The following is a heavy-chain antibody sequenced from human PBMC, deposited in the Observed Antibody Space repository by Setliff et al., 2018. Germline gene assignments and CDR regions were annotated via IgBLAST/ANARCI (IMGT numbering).Heavy chain of an antibody. CDR2: IYFGGNT. J-gene: IGHJ4*02. V-gene: IGHV4-39*07. CDR3: AKGDGGYPSDS. Sequence: LSLTCTVPGGSISDNGYFWGWVRQPPGKGLEWIGNIYFGGNTYFNPSFKSRVTMSIDTSNSQFSLSLTSVTAADTAVYYCAKGDGGYPSDSWGQGILVTVS. CDR1: GGSISDNGYF. D-gene: IGHD2-15*01.